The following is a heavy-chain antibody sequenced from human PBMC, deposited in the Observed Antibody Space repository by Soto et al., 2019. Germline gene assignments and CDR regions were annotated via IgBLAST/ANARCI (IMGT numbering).Heavy chain of an antibody. CDR3: TRRDSSGWSHYGCCYGMDV. J-gene: IGHJ6*02. V-gene: IGHV3-33*01. Sequence: QVQLVESGGGVVQPGRSLRLSCAASGFTFSSYGMHWVRQAPGKGREWVAVIWNDGSNKYYADSVKGRLTISRDNSKNTQYLQMNSLRAEDMAVYYCTRRDSSGWSHYGCCYGMDVWGQGTTVTVSS. CDR1: GFTFSSYG. CDR2: IWNDGSNK. D-gene: IGHD6-19*01.